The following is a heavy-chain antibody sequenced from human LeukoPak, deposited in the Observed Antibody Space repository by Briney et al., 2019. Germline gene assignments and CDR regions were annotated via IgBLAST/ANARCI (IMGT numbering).Heavy chain of an antibody. D-gene: IGHD3-10*01. J-gene: IGHJ4*02. CDR3: ATGGDYYGSGSYLY. V-gene: IGHV3-30*02. CDR2: IRYDGSNK. Sequence: PGGSLRLSCAASGFTFISYGMHWVRQAPGKGLEWVAFIRYDGSNKYYADSVKGRFTISRDNSKNTLYLQMNSLRAEDTAVYYCATGGDYYGSGSYLYWGQGTLVTVSS. CDR1: GFTFISYG.